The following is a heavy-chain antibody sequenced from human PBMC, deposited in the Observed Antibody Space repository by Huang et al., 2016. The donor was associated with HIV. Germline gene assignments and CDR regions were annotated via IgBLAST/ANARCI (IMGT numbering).Heavy chain of an antibody. Sequence: QLQLQESGPGLVKPSETLSLTCTVSGGSISSSSYYWGWIRQPPGKGLEWIGSIYYSGSTYYNPSRKSRVTISVDTSKNQFSLKLSSVTAADTTVYYCARLSWDYVCGSYRLSYFDYWGQGTLVTVSS. D-gene: IGHD3-16*02. CDR1: GGSISSSSYY. J-gene: IGHJ4*02. CDR3: ARLSWDYVCGSYRLSYFDY. V-gene: IGHV4-39*01. CDR2: IYYSGST.